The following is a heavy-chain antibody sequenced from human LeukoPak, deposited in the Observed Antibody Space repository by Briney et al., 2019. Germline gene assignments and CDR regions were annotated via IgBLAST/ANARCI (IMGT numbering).Heavy chain of an antibody. CDR3: ARGVSGSSDY. CDR2: ISYDGSNK. CDR1: GFTFSSYA. Sequence: GGSLRLSCAASGFTFSSYAMHWARQAPGKGPEWVAVISYDGSNKYYADSVKGRFTISRDNSKNTLYLQKNSLRAEDTAVYYCARGVSGSSDYWGQGTLVTVSS. D-gene: IGHD1-26*01. V-gene: IGHV3-30-3*01. J-gene: IGHJ4*02.